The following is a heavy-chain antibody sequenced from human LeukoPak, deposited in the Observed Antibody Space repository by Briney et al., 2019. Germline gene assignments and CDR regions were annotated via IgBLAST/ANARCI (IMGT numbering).Heavy chain of an antibody. V-gene: IGHV3-73*01. CDR1: GFTFSGSA. D-gene: IGHD2-2*01. CDR3: AKIPSGPAVFRYYFDY. CDR2: IRSKANSYAT. Sequence: GGSLRLSCAASGFTFSGSAMHWVRQASGKGLEWVGRIRSKANSYATAYAASVKGRFTISRDDSKNTAYLQMNSLKTEDTAVYYCAKIPSGPAVFRYYFDYWGQGTLVTVSS. J-gene: IGHJ4*02.